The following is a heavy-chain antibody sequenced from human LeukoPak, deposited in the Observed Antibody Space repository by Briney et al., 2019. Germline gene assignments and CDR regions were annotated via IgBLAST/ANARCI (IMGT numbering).Heavy chain of an antibody. V-gene: IGHV4-39*07. CDR2: IYYSGST. D-gene: IGHD1-14*01. Sequence: PSEILSLTCTVSGGSISSSSYYWGWIRQPPGKGLEWIGSIYYSGSTYYNPSLKSRVTISVDTSKNQFSLKLSSVTAADTAVYYCAREDSPEDAFDIWGQGTMVTVSS. CDR1: GGSISSSSYY. J-gene: IGHJ3*02. CDR3: AREDSPEDAFDI.